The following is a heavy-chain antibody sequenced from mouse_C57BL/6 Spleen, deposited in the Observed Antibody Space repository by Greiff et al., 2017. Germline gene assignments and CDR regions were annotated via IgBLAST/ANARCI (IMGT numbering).Heavy chain of an antibody. D-gene: IGHD4-1*01. Sequence: VQLKQSGPELVKPGASVKMSCKASGYTFTDYNMHWVKQSHGKSLEWIGYINPNNGGTSYNQKFKGKATLTVNKSSSTAYMELRSLTSEDSAVYYCARGTGTGYFDYWGQGTTLTVSS. V-gene: IGHV1-22*01. CDR1: GYTFTDYN. J-gene: IGHJ2*01. CDR3: ARGTGTGYFDY. CDR2: INPNNGGT.